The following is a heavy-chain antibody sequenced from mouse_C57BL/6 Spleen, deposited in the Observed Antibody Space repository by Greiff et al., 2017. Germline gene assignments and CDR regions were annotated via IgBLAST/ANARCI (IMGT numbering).Heavy chain of an antibody. CDR3: ARDYGRGAY. Sequence: EVMLVESGGGLVKPGGSLKLSCAASGFTFSDYGMHWVRQAPEKGLEWVAYISSGSSTSYYADTVKGRFTISRDNAKNTLFLQMTSLRSEDTAMYYCARDYGRGAYWGQGTLVTVSA. J-gene: IGHJ3*01. D-gene: IGHD1-1*01. CDR1: GFTFSDYG. CDR2: ISSGSSTS. V-gene: IGHV5-17*01.